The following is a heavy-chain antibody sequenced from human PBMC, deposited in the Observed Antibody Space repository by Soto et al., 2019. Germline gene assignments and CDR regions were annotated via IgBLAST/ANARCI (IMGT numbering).Heavy chain of an antibody. CDR3: ARGIYSSSWYSQYYYYGMDV. Sequence: GASVKVSCKASAGTFSSYAISWVRQAPGQGLEWMGGIIPIFGTANYAQKFQGRVTITADESTSTAYMELSSLRSEDTAVYYCARGIYSSSWYSQYYYYGMDVWGQGTTVTVSS. D-gene: IGHD6-13*01. V-gene: IGHV1-69*13. CDR1: AGTFSSYA. J-gene: IGHJ6*02. CDR2: IIPIFGTA.